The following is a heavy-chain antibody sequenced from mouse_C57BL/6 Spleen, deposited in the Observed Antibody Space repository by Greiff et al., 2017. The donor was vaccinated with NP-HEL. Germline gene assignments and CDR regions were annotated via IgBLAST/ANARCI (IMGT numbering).Heavy chain of an antibody. J-gene: IGHJ4*01. Sequence: VQLQQSGAELARPGASVKLSCKASGYTFTSYGISWVKQRPGQGLEWIGEIYPRSGNTYYNEKFKGKATMTADKSSSTAYMELRSLTSEDSAVYFWARFFYDYDGCAVDYWGQGTSVTVSS. CDR1: GYTFTSYG. D-gene: IGHD2-4*01. CDR2: IYPRSGNT. V-gene: IGHV1-81*01. CDR3: ARFFYDYDGCAVDY.